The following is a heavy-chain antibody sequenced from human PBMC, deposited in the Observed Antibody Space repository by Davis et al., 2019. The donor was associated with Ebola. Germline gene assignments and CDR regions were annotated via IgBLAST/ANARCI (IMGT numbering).Heavy chain of an antibody. CDR3: ARDTGGAFDY. Sequence: PSETLSLTCTVSGGSISSYYWSWIRQPPGKGLDWIGYIYYSGSTNYNPSLKSRVTISVETSKNQFSLKLSSVSAADTAVYYCARDTGGAFDYWGQGTLVTVSS. J-gene: IGHJ4*02. V-gene: IGHV4-59*12. CDR2: IYYSGST. D-gene: IGHD2-8*02. CDR1: GGSISSYY.